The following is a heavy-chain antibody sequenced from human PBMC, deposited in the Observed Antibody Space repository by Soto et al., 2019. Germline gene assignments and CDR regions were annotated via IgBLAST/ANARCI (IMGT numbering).Heavy chain of an antibody. V-gene: IGHV2-5*02. CDR3: AHRPYYGDYGGSFDY. CDR2: IYWDDDK. D-gene: IGHD4-17*01. J-gene: IGHJ4*02. Sequence: QITLKESGPTLVKPTQTLTLTCTFSGFSLSTSGVGVGWIRQPPGKALEWLAVIYWDDDKRYSPSLKSRLTTTKDTSKNQVVLTVTNMDPVDTATYYGAHRPYYGDYGGSFDYWGQGTLVIVSS. CDR1: GFSLSTSGVG.